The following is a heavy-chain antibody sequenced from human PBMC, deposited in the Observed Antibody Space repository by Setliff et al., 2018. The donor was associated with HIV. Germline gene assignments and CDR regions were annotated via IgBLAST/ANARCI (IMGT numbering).Heavy chain of an antibody. CDR3: ARQWPYYYYMDV. CDR2: IYYSGST. J-gene: IGHJ6*03. D-gene: IGHD5-12*01. Sequence: SETLSLTCTVSGDSITSNSYYWGWIRQPPGKGLEWIGSIYYSGSTYYNPSLKSRVTISVDTSKNQFSLKLSSVTAADTAVYYCARQWPYYYYMDVWGKGTTVTVSS. CDR1: GDSITSNSYY. V-gene: IGHV4-39*01.